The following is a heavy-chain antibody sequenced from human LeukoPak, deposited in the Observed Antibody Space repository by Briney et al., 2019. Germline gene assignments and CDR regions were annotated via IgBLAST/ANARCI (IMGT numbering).Heavy chain of an antibody. CDR3: ASESVGRLRSNWYFDL. D-gene: IGHD4-17*01. CDR2: IIPILGTA. CDR1: GGTFSSYA. Sequence: GASVKVSCKASGGTFSSYAISWVRRAPGQGLEWMGGIIPILGTANYAQKFQGRVTITADESTSTAYMELSSLRSEDTAVYYCASESVGRLRSNWYFDLWGRGTLVTVSS. V-gene: IGHV1-69*13. J-gene: IGHJ2*01.